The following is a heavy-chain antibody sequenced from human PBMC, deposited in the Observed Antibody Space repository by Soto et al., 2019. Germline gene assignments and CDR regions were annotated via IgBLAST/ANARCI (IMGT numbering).Heavy chain of an antibody. V-gene: IGHV3-23*01. Sequence: GGSLRLSCAASGFTFSSYAMNWVRQAQEKGLEWVSTIGDSSDNTLYAGSVRGRFTISRDTSKTIVFLEMNDLRPDDTAVYYCASWLLREHAYDVWGLGTTVTVSS. J-gene: IGHJ3*01. CDR1: GFTFSSYA. CDR2: IGDSSDNT. CDR3: ASWLLREHAYDV. D-gene: IGHD1-26*01.